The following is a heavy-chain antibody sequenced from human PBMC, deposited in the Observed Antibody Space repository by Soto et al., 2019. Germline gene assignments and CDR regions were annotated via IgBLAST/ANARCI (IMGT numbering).Heavy chain of an antibody. J-gene: IGHJ4*02. V-gene: IGHV1-69*13. CDR1: GGTFSSYA. CDR2: IIPIFGTA. Sequence: ASVKVSCKASGGTFSSYAISWVRQAPGQGLEWMGGIIPIFGTANYAQKFQGRVTITADESTSTAYMELSSLRSEDTAVYYCARDNNYDSSGYYDYWGQGTLVTVSS. CDR3: ARDNNYDSSGYYDY. D-gene: IGHD3-22*01.